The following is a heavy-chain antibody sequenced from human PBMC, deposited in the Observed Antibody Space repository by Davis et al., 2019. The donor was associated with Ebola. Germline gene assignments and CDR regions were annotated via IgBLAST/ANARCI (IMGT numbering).Heavy chain of an antibody. CDR3: ARDRGDLWFGEWDY. J-gene: IGHJ4*02. V-gene: IGHV1-8*01. Sequence: ASVKVSCKASGYTFTSYDINWVRQATGQGLEWMGWMNPNSGNTGYAQKFQGRVTMTRNTSISTAYMELSSLRSEDTAVYYCARDRGDLWFGEWDYWGQGTLVTVSS. CDR1: GYTFTSYD. D-gene: IGHD3-10*01. CDR2: MNPNSGNT.